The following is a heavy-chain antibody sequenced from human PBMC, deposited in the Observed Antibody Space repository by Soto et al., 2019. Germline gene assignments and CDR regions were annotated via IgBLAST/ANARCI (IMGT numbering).Heavy chain of an antibody. Sequence: SETLSLTCAVYCGSFSGYYWSCLRQPAWKGLEWIGEINHSGRTNYNPSLKSRVTISVDTSQNQFSLKLSSVTAADTAVYYCARVVGVYYHILTGYSNYYCGMDVWVQGTTVT. CDR1: CGSFSGYY. J-gene: IGHJ6*02. CDR3: ARVVGVYYHILTGYSNYYCGMDV. D-gene: IGHD3-9*01. CDR2: INHSGRT. V-gene: IGHV4-34*01.